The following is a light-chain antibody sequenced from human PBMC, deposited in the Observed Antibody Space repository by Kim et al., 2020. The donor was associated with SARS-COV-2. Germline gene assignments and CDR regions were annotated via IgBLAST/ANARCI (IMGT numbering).Light chain of an antibody. CDR3: QNYNSARRT. J-gene: IGKJ1*01. Sequence: ASVGDGVTITCRASQGIGDYLAWYQHKPGKVPKLLIYSASTLQSGVPSRFSGSGSATDFTLTISSLQAEDVATYYCQNYNSARRTFGQGTKVDIK. V-gene: IGKV1-27*01. CDR2: SAS. CDR1: QGIGDY.